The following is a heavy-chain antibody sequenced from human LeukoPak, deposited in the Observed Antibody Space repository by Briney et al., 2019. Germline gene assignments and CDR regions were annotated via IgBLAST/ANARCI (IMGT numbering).Heavy chain of an antibody. CDR3: ARDSSLYQTSFTFFDS. CDR2: ISSSSAYT. V-gene: IGHV3-21*01. Sequence: SGGSLRLSCAASGFTFSSYSMNWVRQAPGKGLEWVSSISSSSAYTYYADSVKGRFTISRDNAKNSLSLQMNSLRAEDTAVYYCARDSSLYQTSFTFFDSWGQGTLVTVSS. J-gene: IGHJ4*02. CDR1: GFTFSSYS. D-gene: IGHD3-16*01.